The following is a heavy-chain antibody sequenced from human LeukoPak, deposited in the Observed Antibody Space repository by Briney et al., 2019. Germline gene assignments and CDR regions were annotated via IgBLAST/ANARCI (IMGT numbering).Heavy chain of an antibody. D-gene: IGHD3-3*01. Sequence: ASVKVSCKASGYTFTSYGISWVRQAPGQGLEWMGWISAYNGNTNYAQKLQGRVTMTTDTSTSTAYMELRSLRSDGTAVYYCARDMANLRFLEWFRFDPWGQGTLVTVSS. J-gene: IGHJ5*02. CDR2: ISAYNGNT. V-gene: IGHV1-18*01. CDR3: ARDMANLRFLEWFRFDP. CDR1: GYTFTSYG.